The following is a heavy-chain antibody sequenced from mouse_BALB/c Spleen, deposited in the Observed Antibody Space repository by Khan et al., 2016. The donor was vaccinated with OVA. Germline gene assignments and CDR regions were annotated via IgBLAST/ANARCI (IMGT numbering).Heavy chain of an antibody. CDR2: IYPGSGST. D-gene: IGHD4-1*01. CDR3: TRRGALGTMDY. V-gene: IGHV1S22*01. Sequence: LQQPGSELVRPGASVKLSCKASGYTFTSYWMHWVKQRHGQGLEWIGNIYPGSGSTNYDEKFKSKGALTVDTSSSTAYMHLSSLTSEDSAFYYCTRRGALGTMDYWGQGTSVTVSS. CDR1: GYTFTSYW. J-gene: IGHJ4*01.